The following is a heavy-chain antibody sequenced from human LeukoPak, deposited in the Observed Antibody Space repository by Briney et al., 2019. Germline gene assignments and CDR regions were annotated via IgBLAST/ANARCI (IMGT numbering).Heavy chain of an antibody. J-gene: IGHJ5*02. V-gene: IGHV1-69*04. CDR3: ARARVDFRGTYNWFDP. CDR1: GGTFSSYA. D-gene: IGHD3-10*01. Sequence: RASVKVSCKASGGTFSSYAISWVRQAPGQGLEWMGRIIPILGIANYAQKFQGRVTITADKSTSTAYMELSSLRSEDTAVYYCARARVDFRGTYNWFDPWGQGTLVTVSS. CDR2: IIPILGIA.